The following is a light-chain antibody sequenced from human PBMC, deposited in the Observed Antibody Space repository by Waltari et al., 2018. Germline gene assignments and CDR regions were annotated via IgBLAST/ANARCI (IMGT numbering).Light chain of an antibody. Sequence: EIVMTQSPATLSVSPGDRATLSCRASQSVSSNLAWYQQKLGQAPRLLIYSASTRAAGVPDRFSGSGSGTQFTLTISSLQSEDFAVYYCQQYDNRPPYTVGQGTKLEIK. J-gene: IGKJ2*01. CDR2: SAS. V-gene: IGKV3-15*01. CDR3: QQYDNRPPYT. CDR1: QSVSSN.